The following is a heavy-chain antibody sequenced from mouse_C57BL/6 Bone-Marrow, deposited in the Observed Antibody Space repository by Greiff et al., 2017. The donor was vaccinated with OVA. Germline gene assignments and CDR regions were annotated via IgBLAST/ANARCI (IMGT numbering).Heavy chain of an antibody. CDR1: GYTFTDHY. CDR3: ARGDGYFFEY. J-gene: IGHJ2*01. Sequence: VQLQQSGAEVVRPGASVKLSCKASGYTFTDHYINWVKQRPGQGLEWIARIYPGSGNTYYNEKFKGKATLTAEKSSNTAYIQLSSLTSEDSAVYFCARGDGYFFEYWGQGTTLTVSS. CDR2: IYPGSGNT. D-gene: IGHD2-3*01. V-gene: IGHV1-76*01.